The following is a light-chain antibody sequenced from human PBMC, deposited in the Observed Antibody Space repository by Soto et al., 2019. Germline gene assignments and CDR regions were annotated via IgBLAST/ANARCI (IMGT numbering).Light chain of an antibody. CDR1: SSDIGTYNL. V-gene: IGLV2-23*01. CDR2: EGI. CDR3: CSYAGSGTDNYV. Sequence: QSVLTQPASVSGSPAQSITISCTGTSSDIGTYNLVSWYQHYPGKAPKLMIYEGIKRPSGVSNRFSGSKSGNTAFLTISGLQAEDEADYYCCSYAGSGTDNYVFGSGTKLTVL. J-gene: IGLJ1*01.